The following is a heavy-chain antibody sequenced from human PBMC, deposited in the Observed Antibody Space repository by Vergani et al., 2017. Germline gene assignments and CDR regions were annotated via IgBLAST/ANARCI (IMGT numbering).Heavy chain of an antibody. Sequence: VQLLESGGGLVQPGGSLRLSCAASGFTFSSYAMSWVRQAPGKGLEWVAVISYDGSIKYYADSVKGRFTISRDNSKNTLYLQMNSLRVEDTAVYYCARGRVTRDYYFDYWGQGTLVTVSS. D-gene: IGHD2-21*02. J-gene: IGHJ4*02. CDR2: ISYDGSIK. V-gene: IGHV3-30*03. CDR1: GFTFSSYA. CDR3: ARGRVTRDYYFDY.